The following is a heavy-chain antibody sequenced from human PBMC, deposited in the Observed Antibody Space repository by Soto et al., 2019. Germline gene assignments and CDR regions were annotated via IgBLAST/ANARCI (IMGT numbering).Heavy chain of an antibody. D-gene: IGHD1-26*01. J-gene: IGHJ6*02. CDR3: AKDRVGAPTSYYDMDV. V-gene: IGHV3-23*01. CDR1: GFTFSTYA. CDR2: ISGSGGRT. Sequence: GGSLRLSCAASGFTFSTYAMSWVRQAPGKGLEWVSLISGSGGRTYYADLVKGRFTISRDNSKNTLYLQMTSLRAEDTAVYYCAKDRVGAPTSYYDMDVWGQGTTVTVSS.